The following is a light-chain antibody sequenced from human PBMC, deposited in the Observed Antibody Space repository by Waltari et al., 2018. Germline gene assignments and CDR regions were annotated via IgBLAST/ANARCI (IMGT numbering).Light chain of an antibody. CDR2: DVP. CDR3: SSYTNRRTLI. Sequence: QSALAQPASVSGSPGQSITISCTGSSGALGANDLVSWYQQYPGKAPKVMIFDVPKRPSEVSNRFSGSKTGDTASLTISGLQPEDEADYFCSSYTNRRTLIFGGGTKVTVL. V-gene: IGLV2-14*03. J-gene: IGLJ2*01. CDR1: SGALGANDL.